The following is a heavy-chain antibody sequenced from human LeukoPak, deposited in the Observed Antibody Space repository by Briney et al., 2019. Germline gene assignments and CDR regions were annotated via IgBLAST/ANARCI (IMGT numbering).Heavy chain of an antibody. CDR2: IYGGDSI. J-gene: IGHJ4*02. V-gene: IGHV3-53*01. D-gene: IGHD6-19*01. CDR1: GFTGSSDY. CDR3: ATRSL. Sequence: PGGSLRLSCAVSGFTGSSDYMYWVRQAPGKGLEWVSIIYGGDSISYADSVKGRFTMSIDNSKNTLYLQMNALRAEDTAVYHCATRSLWGQGTLVTVSS.